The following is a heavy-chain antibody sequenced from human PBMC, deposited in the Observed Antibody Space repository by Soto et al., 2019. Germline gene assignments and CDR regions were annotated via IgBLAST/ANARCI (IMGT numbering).Heavy chain of an antibody. CDR1: GYRFTTYQ. CDR3: ARGDSNGWYFDY. CDR2: INPSGGST. D-gene: IGHD6-19*01. J-gene: IGHJ4*02. Sequence: GASVQVSCKASGYRFTTYQMHWVRQAPGQGLEWMGTINPSGGSTSYAQRFQGRVTMTRDTSTSTVYMQLSSLRSEDTALYYCARGDSNGWYFDYWGQGTLVTVSS. V-gene: IGHV1-46*01.